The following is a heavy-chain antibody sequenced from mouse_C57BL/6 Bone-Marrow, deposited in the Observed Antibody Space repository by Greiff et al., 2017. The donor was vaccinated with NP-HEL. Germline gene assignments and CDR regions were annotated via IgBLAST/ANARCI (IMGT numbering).Heavy chain of an antibody. V-gene: IGHV1-82*01. CDR2: IYPGDGDT. CDR1: GYAFSSSW. Sequence: QVQLQQSGPELVKPGASVKISCKASGYAFSSSWMNWVKQRPGKGLEWIGRIYPGDGDTNYNGKFKGKATLTADKSSSTAYMQLSSLTSEDSAVYVCATLLCPWFAYWGQGTLVTVSA. J-gene: IGHJ3*01. CDR3: ATLLCPWFAY. D-gene: IGHD2-10*01.